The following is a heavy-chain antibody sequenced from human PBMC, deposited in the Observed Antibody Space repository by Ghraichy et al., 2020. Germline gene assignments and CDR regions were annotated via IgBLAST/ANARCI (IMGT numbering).Heavy chain of an antibody. Sequence: SETLSLTCAVYGGSFSGYYWSWIRQPPGKGLEWIGEINHSGSTNYNPSLKSRVTISVDTSKNQFSLKLSSVTAADTAVYYCARGSSALRYFDNWFDPWGQGTLVTVSS. CDR1: GGSFSGYY. D-gene: IGHD3-9*01. CDR3: ARGSSALRYFDNWFDP. CDR2: INHSGST. J-gene: IGHJ5*02. V-gene: IGHV4-34*01.